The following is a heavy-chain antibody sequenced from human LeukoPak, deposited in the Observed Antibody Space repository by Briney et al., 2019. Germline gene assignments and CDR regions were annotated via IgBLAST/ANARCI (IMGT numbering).Heavy chain of an antibody. CDR1: GGSFSGYY. V-gene: IGHV4-34*01. D-gene: IGHD6-6*01. J-gene: IGHJ4*02. CDR2: MYYNGST. CDR3: ARDHMQLLMYYFDY. Sequence: SETLSLTCAVYGGSFSGYYWEWIRQPPGKGLEWIGTMYYNGSTYYNPSLKSRVSISVDTSKNQFSLKLSSVTAAGTAVYYCARDHMQLLMYYFDYWGQGTLVTVSS.